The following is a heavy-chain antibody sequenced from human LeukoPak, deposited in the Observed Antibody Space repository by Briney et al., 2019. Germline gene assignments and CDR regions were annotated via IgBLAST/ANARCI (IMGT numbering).Heavy chain of an antibody. J-gene: IGHJ4*02. CDR2: IFHSGST. Sequence: SGTLSLTCAVSDGSIFSSNWWSWVRPPPGKGLEWIGQIFHSGSTSYSPSLKSRVTISVDKSKNQYSLKLTSVTAADTAVYYCARGVVTAKLLDYWGQGTLVTVSS. D-gene: IGHD2-21*02. CDR3: ARGVVTAKLLDY. CDR1: DGSIFSSNW. V-gene: IGHV4-4*02.